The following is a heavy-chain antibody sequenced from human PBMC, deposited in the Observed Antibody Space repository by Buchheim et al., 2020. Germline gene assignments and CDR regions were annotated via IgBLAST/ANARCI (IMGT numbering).Heavy chain of an antibody. CDR1: GFTFSDYY. CDR2: ITSSGGTI. J-gene: IGHJ4*02. D-gene: IGHD2-15*01. V-gene: IGHV3-11*01. Sequence: QVRLVESGGGLVKPGGSLRLSCAASGFTFSDYYMSWIRQAPGKGLEWVSYITSSGGTIYYADSVKGRFTISRDNAKSSLSLQMNSLRAEDTAVYYCAFRYCSGGSCYSGYFDYWGQGTL. CDR3: AFRYCSGGSCYSGYFDY.